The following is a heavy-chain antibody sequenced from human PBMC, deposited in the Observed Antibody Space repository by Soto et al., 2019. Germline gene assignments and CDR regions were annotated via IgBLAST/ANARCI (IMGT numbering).Heavy chain of an antibody. CDR1: GGSISSYY. CDR2: ICYSGGT. D-gene: IGHD6-13*01. J-gene: IGHJ6*02. CDR3: ARGVAAAAGSDYYYYGMDV. Sequence: PSETLSLTCTVSGGSISSYYWSWIRQPPGKGLEWIGYICYSGGTNYNPSLKSRVTISVDTSKNQFSLKLSSVTAADTAVYYCARGVAAAAGSDYYYYGMDVWGQGTTVTV. V-gene: IGHV4-59*01.